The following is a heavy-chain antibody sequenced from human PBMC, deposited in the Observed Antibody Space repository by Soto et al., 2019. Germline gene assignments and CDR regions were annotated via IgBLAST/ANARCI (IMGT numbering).Heavy chain of an antibody. J-gene: IGHJ6*03. CDR2: ISGSGGST. CDR3: VTYYDFWSGYGPYYYYMDV. V-gene: IGHV3-23*01. CDR1: GFTFSSYA. D-gene: IGHD3-3*01. Sequence: GGSLRLSCAASGFTFSSYAMSWVRQAPGKGLEWVSAISGSGGSTYYADSVKGRFTISRDNSKNKLYLQMNSLSAEDTAVYYCVTYYDFWSGYGPYYYYMDVWGKGTTVTVSS.